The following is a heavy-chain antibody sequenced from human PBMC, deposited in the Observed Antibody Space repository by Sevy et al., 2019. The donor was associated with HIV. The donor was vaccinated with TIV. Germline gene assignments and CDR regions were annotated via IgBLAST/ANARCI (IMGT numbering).Heavy chain of an antibody. CDR1: GFTFSSYN. V-gene: IGHV3-21*01. Sequence: GGSLRLSCAASGFTFSSYNMNWVRQAPGKGLEWVSSISSSSNYIYYADSMKGRFTISRDNAKNSLYLQMNSLRAEDTAVYYCARVVAYCSGGSCFPGYYYCMDVWGQGTTVTVSS. CDR2: ISSSSNYI. CDR3: ARVVAYCSGGSCFPGYYYCMDV. D-gene: IGHD2-15*01. J-gene: IGHJ6*02.